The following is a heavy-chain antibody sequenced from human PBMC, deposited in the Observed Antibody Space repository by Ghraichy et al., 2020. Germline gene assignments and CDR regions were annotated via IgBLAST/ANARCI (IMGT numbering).Heavy chain of an antibody. D-gene: IGHD5-12*01. J-gene: IGHJ4*02. V-gene: IGHV4-59*08. Sequence: SETLSLTCTVSGGSISSYYWSWIRQPPGKGLEWIGYIYYSGSTNYNPSLKSRVTISVDTSKNQFSLKLSSVTAADTAVYYCARHWGYSGYDSYFDYWGQGTLVTVSS. CDR1: GGSISSYY. CDR3: ARHWGYSGYDSYFDY. CDR2: IYYSGST.